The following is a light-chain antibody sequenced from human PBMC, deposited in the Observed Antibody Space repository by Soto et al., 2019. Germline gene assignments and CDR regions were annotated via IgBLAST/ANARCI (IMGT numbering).Light chain of an antibody. V-gene: IGKV3-11*01. Sequence: EIVLTQSPATLSLSPGERVTLSCRTSQSVNSHLAWYQQKPGQAPRLLIYDASNRASGIPARFSGSGSGTDFTLTISSLEPEDFAVYYCQQYGSSPGYTFGQGTKLEIK. CDR2: DAS. J-gene: IGKJ2*01. CDR3: QQYGSSPGYT. CDR1: QSVNSH.